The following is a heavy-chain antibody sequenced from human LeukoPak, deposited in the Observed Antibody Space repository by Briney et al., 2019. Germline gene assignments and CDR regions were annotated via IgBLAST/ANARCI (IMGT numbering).Heavy chain of an antibody. V-gene: IGHV3-23*01. D-gene: IGHD2-2*01. CDR1: GFTFSSYA. CDR3: AKGPPYMHCSSTSCYFDY. Sequence: GGSLRLSCAASGFTFSSYAMSWVRQAPGKGLEWVSGISGSGGGTYYADSVKGRFTISRDNSKNTLYLQLNSLRAEDTAVYYCAKGPPYMHCSSTSCYFDYWGQGTLVTVSS. J-gene: IGHJ4*02. CDR2: ISGSGGGT.